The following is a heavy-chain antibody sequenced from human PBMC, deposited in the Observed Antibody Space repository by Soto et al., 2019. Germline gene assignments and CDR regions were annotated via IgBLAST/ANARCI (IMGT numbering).Heavy chain of an antibody. CDR3: ARSVAVPGAHIDY. Sequence: SETLSLTCSVSGVSISGSYWSWIRQSPGKGLEWLGYVYYTGSTNYSPSLRSRVSISVDTSKNEFSLRLSSVTAADPAVYFCARSVAVPGAHIDYWGHETQVTAPQ. D-gene: IGHD6-19*01. CDR1: GVSISGSY. V-gene: IGHV4-59*01. CDR2: VYYTGST. J-gene: IGHJ4*01.